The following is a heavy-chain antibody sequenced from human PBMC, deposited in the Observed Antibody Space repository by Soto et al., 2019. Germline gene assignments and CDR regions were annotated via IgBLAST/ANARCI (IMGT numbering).Heavy chain of an antibody. J-gene: IGHJ5*01. CDR1: GFTLIISW. CDR3: ARYGVPAACMFDY. Sequence: GGSLRLSCAASGFTLIISWMSCVRQAPRKGLEWVANIKQDRNKKYYVDSVKGRFTTSKDNSKNKLYLQTNRLRAEDTSVYYRARYGVPAACMFDYWGQGTPVTVSS. D-gene: IGHD2-2*01. CDR2: IKQDRNKK. V-gene: IGHV3-7*01.